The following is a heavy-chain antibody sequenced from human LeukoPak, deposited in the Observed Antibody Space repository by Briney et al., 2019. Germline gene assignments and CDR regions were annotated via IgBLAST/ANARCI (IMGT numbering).Heavy chain of an antibody. V-gene: IGHV3-74*01. D-gene: IGHD1-26*01. J-gene: IGHJ4*02. CDR1: GFTFRSYW. CDR2: INSDGSVT. CDR3: TRATGSFYGLGY. Sequence: PGGSLKLSCAAPGFTFRSYWMPGAPQAPGKGRLWVSRINSDGSVTTYADSVKGRFTISRDNAKNTLYLQMNSLRAEDTAVYYCTRATGSFYGLGYWGQGTLVTVSS.